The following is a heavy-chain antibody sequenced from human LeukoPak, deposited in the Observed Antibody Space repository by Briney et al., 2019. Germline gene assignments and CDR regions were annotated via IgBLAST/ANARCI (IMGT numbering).Heavy chain of an antibody. CDR3: ARDITGDY. Sequence: MSWVRXAPGKGLEWVPSISSSSSYIYYADSVKGRFTISRDNAKNSLYLQMNSLRAEDTAVYYCARDITGDYWGQGTLVTVSS. J-gene: IGHJ4*02. V-gene: IGHV3-21*01. D-gene: IGHD1-20*01. CDR2: ISSSSSYI.